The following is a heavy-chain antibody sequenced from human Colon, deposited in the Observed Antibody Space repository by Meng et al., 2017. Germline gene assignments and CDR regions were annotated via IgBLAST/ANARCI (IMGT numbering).Heavy chain of an antibody. D-gene: IGHD5-12*01. J-gene: IGHJ5*02. CDR2: INHSGST. CDR1: GGSFSGYY. Sequence: QGQLQQWGAGLLKPSGTLSLPCAVYGGSFSGYYWSWIRQPPGKGLEWIGEINHSGSTNYNPSLKSRVTISVDTSKNQFSLKLSSVTAADTAVYYCARGRYSGYLPWGQGTLVTVSS. V-gene: IGHV4-34*01. CDR3: ARGRYSGYLP.